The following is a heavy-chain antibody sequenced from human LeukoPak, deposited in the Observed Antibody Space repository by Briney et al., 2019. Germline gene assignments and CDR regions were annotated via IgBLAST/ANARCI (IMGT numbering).Heavy chain of an antibody. CDR3: ARGPFRGTGDGAFDI. D-gene: IGHD1-26*01. J-gene: IGHJ3*02. Sequence: SETLSLTCAVYGGSFSGYYWSWIRQPPGKGLEWIGEINHSGSTNYNPSLKSRVTISVDTSKNQFSLRLSSVTAADTAIYYCARGPFRGTGDGAFDIWSQGTMVTVST. V-gene: IGHV4-34*01. CDR1: GGSFSGYY. CDR2: INHSGST.